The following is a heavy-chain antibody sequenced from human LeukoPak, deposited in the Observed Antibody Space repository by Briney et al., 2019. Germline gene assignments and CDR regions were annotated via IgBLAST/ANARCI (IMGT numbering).Heavy chain of an antibody. CDR1: GFTFGDYA. CDR3: TRLIMITFGGVIGGVYYFDY. V-gene: IGHV3-49*04. Sequence: PGGSLRLSCTASGFTFGDYAMSWVRQAPGKGLEWVGFIRSKAYGGTTEYAASVKGRLTISRDDSKSIAYLQMNSLKTEDTAVYYCTRLIMITFGGVIGGVYYFDYWGQGTLVTVSS. D-gene: IGHD3-16*02. J-gene: IGHJ4*02. CDR2: IRSKAYGGTT.